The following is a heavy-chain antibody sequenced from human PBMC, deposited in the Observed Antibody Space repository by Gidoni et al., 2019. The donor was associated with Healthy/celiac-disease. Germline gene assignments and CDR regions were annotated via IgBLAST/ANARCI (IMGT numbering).Heavy chain of an antibody. CDR1: GFTFSSYG. D-gene: IGHD3-22*01. V-gene: IGHV3-30*18. CDR2: ISYDGSNK. Sequence: QVQLVESGGGVVQPGMSLRLSCAASGFTFSSYGMHWVRQAPGKGLEWVAVISYDGSNKYYADSVKGRFTISRDNSKNTLYLQMNSLRAEDTAVYYCAKDAYDSSGYFDYWGQGTLVTVSS. CDR3: AKDAYDSSGYFDY. J-gene: IGHJ4*02.